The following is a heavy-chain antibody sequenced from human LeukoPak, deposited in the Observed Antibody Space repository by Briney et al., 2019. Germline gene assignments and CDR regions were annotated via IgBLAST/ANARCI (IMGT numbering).Heavy chain of an antibody. CDR3: ARLLTTVTDVDYYYYMDV. Sequence: GESLKISCKGSGYSFTSYWIGWVRQMPGKGLEWMGIIYPGDSDTRYSPSFQGQVTISADKSISTAYLQWCSLKASDTAMYYCARLLTTVTDVDYYYYMDVWGKGTTVTVSS. CDR2: IYPGDSDT. J-gene: IGHJ6*03. D-gene: IGHD4-11*01. V-gene: IGHV5-51*01. CDR1: GYSFTSYW.